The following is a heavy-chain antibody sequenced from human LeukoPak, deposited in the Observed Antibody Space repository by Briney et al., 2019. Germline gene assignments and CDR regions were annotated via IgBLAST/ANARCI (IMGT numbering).Heavy chain of an antibody. CDR3: AREGDTPYYFDY. Sequence: HPGGSLRLSCAASGFTFSSYAMHWVRQAPGKGREWVAVISYDGSNKYYADSVKGRFTISRDNSKNTLYLQMNSLRAEDTAVYYCAREGDTPYYFDYWGQGTLVTVSS. J-gene: IGHJ4*02. CDR1: GFTFSSYA. D-gene: IGHD2-21*02. V-gene: IGHV3-30-3*01. CDR2: ISYDGSNK.